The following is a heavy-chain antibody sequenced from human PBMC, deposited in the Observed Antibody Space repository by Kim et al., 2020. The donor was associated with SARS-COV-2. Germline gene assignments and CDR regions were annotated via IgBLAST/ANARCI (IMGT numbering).Heavy chain of an antibody. J-gene: IGHJ4*02. CDR2: IYSGGST. CDR3: ARDPDPRVGATTWDDY. V-gene: IGHV3-66*02. CDR1: GFTVSSNY. D-gene: IGHD1-26*01. Sequence: GGSLRLSCAASGFTVSSNYMSWVRQAPGKGLEWVSVIYSGGSTYYADSVKGRFTISRDNSKNTLYLQMNSLRAEDTAVYYCARDPDPRVGATTWDDYWGQGTLVTVSS.